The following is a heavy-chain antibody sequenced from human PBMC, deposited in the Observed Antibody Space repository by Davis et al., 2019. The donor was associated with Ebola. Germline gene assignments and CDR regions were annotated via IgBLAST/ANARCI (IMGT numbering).Heavy chain of an antibody. V-gene: IGHV1-18*04. J-gene: IGHJ4*02. CDR2: INPHNGNT. CDR1: GYTFTNYG. CDR3: ARAHFPTTSDH. D-gene: IGHD3-3*02. Sequence: AASVKVSCKASGYTFTNYGITWVRQAPGQGLEWMGWINPHNGNTNYAQNVQGRVTMTTGTSTSTAYMEVGILRSDDTAVYYCARAHFPTTSDHWGQGTLVTVSS.